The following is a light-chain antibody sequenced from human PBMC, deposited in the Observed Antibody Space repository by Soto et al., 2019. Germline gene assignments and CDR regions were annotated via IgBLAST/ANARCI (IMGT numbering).Light chain of an antibody. CDR3: QQRSNWPLL. CDR1: QSVSSY. V-gene: IGKV3-11*01. Sequence: EIVLTQSPATLSLSPGERATLSCRASQSVSSYLAWYQQKPGQAPRLLIYDASNRATGIPARFSGSGSGTYFTLTISSLEPEDFAVYYCQQRSNWPLLFGPVTKVDIK. J-gene: IGKJ3*01. CDR2: DAS.